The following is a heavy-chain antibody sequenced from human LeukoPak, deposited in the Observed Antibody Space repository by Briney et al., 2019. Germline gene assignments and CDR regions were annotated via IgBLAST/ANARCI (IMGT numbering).Heavy chain of an antibody. J-gene: IGHJ3*02. CDR2: INPNSGGT. Sequence: GASVKVSCKASGYTFTGYYMHWVRQAPGQGLEWMGWINPNSGGTNYAQKFQGRVTMTRDTSISTAYMELSRLRSDDTAVYYCARVEYCSGGSCYVGAFDIWGQGTMVTVSS. D-gene: IGHD2-15*01. V-gene: IGHV1-2*02. CDR1: GYTFTGYY. CDR3: ARVEYCSGGSCYVGAFDI.